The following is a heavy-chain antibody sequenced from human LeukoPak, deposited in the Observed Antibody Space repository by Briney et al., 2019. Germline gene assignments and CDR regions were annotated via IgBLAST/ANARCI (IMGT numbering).Heavy chain of an antibody. Sequence: PGGSLRLSCAASGFTFSSYSMNWVRQAPGKWLEWVSSISSSSSYIYYADSVKGRFTISRDNAKNSLYLQMNSLRAEDTAVYYCARDSGYGDYVPRLGWFDPWGQGTLVTVSS. V-gene: IGHV3-21*01. CDR3: ARDSGYGDYVPRLGWFDP. D-gene: IGHD4-17*01. J-gene: IGHJ5*02. CDR2: ISSSSSYI. CDR1: GFTFSSYS.